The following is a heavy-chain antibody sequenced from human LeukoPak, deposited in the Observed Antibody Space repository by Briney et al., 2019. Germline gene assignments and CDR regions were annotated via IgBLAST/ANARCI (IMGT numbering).Heavy chain of an antibody. V-gene: IGHV4-38-2*02. CDR3: AREKTRVAFDI. Sequence: SETLSLTCTVSGYSISSGYYWGWIRQPPGKGLEWIGSIYHSGSTYYNPSLKSRVTISVDTSKNQFSLKLSSVTAADTAVYYCAREKTRVAFDIWGQGTMVTVSS. CDR1: GYSISSGYY. J-gene: IGHJ3*02. D-gene: IGHD4-11*01. CDR2: IYHSGST.